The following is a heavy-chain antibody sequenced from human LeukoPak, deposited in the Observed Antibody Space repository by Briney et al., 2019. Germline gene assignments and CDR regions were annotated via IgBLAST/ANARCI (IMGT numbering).Heavy chain of an antibody. CDR1: GFTFSNYW. J-gene: IGHJ6*02. Sequence: GGSLRLPCAASGFTFSNYWMHWVRQAPGEALMWVSRIKSDGSSTTYADSVKGRFTISRDNAKNTLYLQMNSLRAEDTAVYYCSRDSLSSCGGDCYSGLDVWGQGTTVTVSS. CDR2: IKSDGSST. D-gene: IGHD2-21*02. CDR3: SRDSLSSCGGDCYSGLDV. V-gene: IGHV3-74*01.